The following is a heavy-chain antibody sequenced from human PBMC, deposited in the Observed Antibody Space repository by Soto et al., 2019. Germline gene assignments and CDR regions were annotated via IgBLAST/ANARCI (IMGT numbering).Heavy chain of an antibody. CDR3: ATPASGYYYYYFDD. D-gene: IGHD3-22*01. V-gene: IGHV1-69*13. CDR2: ILPIVGTA. Sequence: SAKVCYKASSRTFISYAIRWVRQAPGQGLEWMGGILPIVGTANYAQKFQGRVTNTADEATSTAYMELSSLRSEDTAVYYCATPASGYYYYYFDDWGQGTLVTVSS. J-gene: IGHJ4*02. CDR1: SRTFISYA.